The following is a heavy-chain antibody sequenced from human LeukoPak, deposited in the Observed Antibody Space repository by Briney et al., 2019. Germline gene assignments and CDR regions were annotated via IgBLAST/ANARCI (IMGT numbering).Heavy chain of an antibody. D-gene: IGHD2-2*01. V-gene: IGHV4-4*09. CDR1: GGSISSYY. CDR3: VRQGTITYAYFDS. Sequence: SETLSLTCTVSGGSISSYYWSWIRQPPRKGLEWIGYIYNRGSTNYNPSLKSRVTTSVDTSKNQFSLRLNSVTAADTAVYYCVRQGTITYAYFDSWGQGVPVTVSS. CDR2: IYNRGST. J-gene: IGHJ4*02.